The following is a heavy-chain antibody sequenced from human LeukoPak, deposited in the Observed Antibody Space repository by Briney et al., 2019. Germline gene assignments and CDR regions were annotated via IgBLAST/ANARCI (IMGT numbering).Heavy chain of an antibody. J-gene: IGHJ6*04. CDR3: SYGSGSSYNVYYYAMDV. V-gene: IGHV3-49*04. D-gene: IGHD3-10*01. CDR1: GFTFGVYA. CDR2: IRSKAYGGTT. Sequence: GGSLRLSCTASGFTFGVYAMSWVRQAPGKGLEWVGFIRSKAYGGTTEYAASVKGSFTISRDDSKSIAYLQMNSLKTEDTAVYYCSYGSGSSYNVYYYAMDVWGKGTTVTVSS.